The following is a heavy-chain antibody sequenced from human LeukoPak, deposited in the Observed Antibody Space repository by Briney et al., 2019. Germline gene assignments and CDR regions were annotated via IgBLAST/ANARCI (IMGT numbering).Heavy chain of an antibody. Sequence: GGSLRLSCSASGFTFSIYAMHWVRQAPGKGLEHVSSITSNGGSTYYADSVKGRFTISRDNSKNTLYLQMSSLRAEDTAVYYCVKGFSEVDYWGQGTLVTVAS. V-gene: IGHV3-64D*09. D-gene: IGHD3-10*01. CDR1: GFTFSIYA. CDR3: VKGFSEVDY. J-gene: IGHJ4*02. CDR2: ITSNGGST.